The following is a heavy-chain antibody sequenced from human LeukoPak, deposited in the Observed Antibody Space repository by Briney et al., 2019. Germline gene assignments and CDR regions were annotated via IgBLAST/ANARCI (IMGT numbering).Heavy chain of an antibody. CDR3: ARDTPRIAVAGTLDYYYYMDV. Sequence: ASVKVSCKASGYTFTSYGISWARQAPGQGLEWMGWISAYNGNTNYAQKLQGRVTMTTDTSTSTAYMELRSLRSDDTAVYYCARDTPRIAVAGTLDYYYYMDVWGKGTTVTVSS. D-gene: IGHD6-19*01. CDR1: GYTFTSYG. V-gene: IGHV1-18*01. CDR2: ISAYNGNT. J-gene: IGHJ6*03.